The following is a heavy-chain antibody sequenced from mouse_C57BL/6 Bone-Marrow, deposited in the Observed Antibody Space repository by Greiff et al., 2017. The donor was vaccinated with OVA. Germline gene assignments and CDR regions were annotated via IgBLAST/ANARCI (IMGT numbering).Heavy chain of an antibody. CDR2: IDPSDSET. CDR3: ARLGFYDYDVGY. CDR1: GYTFTSYW. J-gene: IGHJ3*01. D-gene: IGHD2-4*01. V-gene: IGHV1-52*01. Sequence: QVQLQQPGAEQVRPGSSVKLSCKASGYTFTSYWMHWVKQRPIQGLEWIGNIDPSDSETHYNQKFKDKATLTVDKSSSTAYMQLSSLTSEDSAVYYCARLGFYDYDVGYWGQGTLVTVSA.